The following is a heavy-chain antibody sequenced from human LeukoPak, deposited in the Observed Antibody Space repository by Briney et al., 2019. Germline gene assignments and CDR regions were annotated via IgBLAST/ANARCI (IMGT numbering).Heavy chain of an antibody. Sequence: SETLSLTCTVSGGSISSYYWSWIRQPPGKGLEWIGYIYYSGSTNYNPSLKSRVTISVDTSKNQFSLKLSSVTAADTAVYYCARLMRVAARPFDYWGQGTLVTVSS. CDR2: IYYSGST. D-gene: IGHD6-6*01. J-gene: IGHJ4*02. CDR3: ARLMRVAARPFDY. V-gene: IGHV4-59*08. CDR1: GGSISSYY.